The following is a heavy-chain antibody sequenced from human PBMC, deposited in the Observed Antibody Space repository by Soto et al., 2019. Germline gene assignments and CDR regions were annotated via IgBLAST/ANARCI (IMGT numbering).Heavy chain of an antibody. Sequence: PGESLKISCKGSGYNVAVYWIGLVRPMPGKGLEWMGMIYPGDSDTRYSPSFQGQVTISADKSISTAYLQWSSLKATDTAMYDCARGWKVAGNAFDIWGQGTMVTVSS. D-gene: IGHD1-1*01. V-gene: IGHV5-51*01. CDR2: IYPGDSDT. CDR3: ARGWKVAGNAFDI. J-gene: IGHJ3*02. CDR1: GYNVAVYW.